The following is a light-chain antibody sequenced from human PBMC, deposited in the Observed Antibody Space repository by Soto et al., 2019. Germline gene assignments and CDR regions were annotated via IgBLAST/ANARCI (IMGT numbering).Light chain of an antibody. Sequence: DIVMTQSPLSLPVTPGEPASISCRSSQSLLQGNGYNYLDWYLQKPGQSPQLLIYLGSNRASGVPDRFSGSGSGTDFTLKISRLEAEDVGVYYCMQTLQTPYTFGQGTKLEIK. CDR1: QSLLQGNGYNY. CDR3: MQTLQTPYT. CDR2: LGS. V-gene: IGKV2-28*01. J-gene: IGKJ2*01.